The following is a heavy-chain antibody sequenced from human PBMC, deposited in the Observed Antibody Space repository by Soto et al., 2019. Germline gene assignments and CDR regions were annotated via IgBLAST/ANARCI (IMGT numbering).Heavy chain of an antibody. CDR3: ARDDARTYYYDSSGYYYGGRFDP. CDR2: IIPIFGTA. J-gene: IGHJ5*02. CDR1: GGTFSSYA. V-gene: IGHV1-69*13. D-gene: IGHD3-22*01. Sequence: ASVKVSCKASGGTFSSYAISWVRQAPGQGLEWMGGIIPIFGTANYAQKFQGRVTITADESTSTAYMELSSLRSEDTAVYYCARDDARTYYYDSSGYYYGGRFDPWGQGTLVTVSS.